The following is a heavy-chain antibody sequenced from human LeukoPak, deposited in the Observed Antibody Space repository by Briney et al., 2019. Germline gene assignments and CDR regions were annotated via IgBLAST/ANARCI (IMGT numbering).Heavy chain of an antibody. D-gene: IGHD3-10*01. V-gene: IGHV4-34*01. CDR1: GGSFSGYY. CDR3: ASGWFGEEDY. J-gene: IGHJ4*02. Sequence: PSETLSLTCAVYGGSFSGYYWSWIRQPPGKGLEWIGEINHSGSTNYSPSLKSRVTISVDTSKDQFSLKLSSVTAADTAVYYCASGWFGEEDYWGQGTLVTVSS. CDR2: INHSGST.